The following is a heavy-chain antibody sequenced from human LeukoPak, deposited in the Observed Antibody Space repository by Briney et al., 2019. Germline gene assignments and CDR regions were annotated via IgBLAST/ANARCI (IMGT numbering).Heavy chain of an antibody. CDR1: GLTFSNYL. V-gene: IGHV3-23*01. CDR2: ITANGGGT. Sequence: GGSLRLSCAASGLTFSNYLMSWVRQAPGKGLEWVSAITANGGGTYYADSVKGRFTISRDNSKNTLSLQMNSLRAEDTAIYYCATKSGYSSAVWGQGTLVTVSS. J-gene: IGHJ4*02. CDR3: ATKSGYSSAV. D-gene: IGHD6-19*01.